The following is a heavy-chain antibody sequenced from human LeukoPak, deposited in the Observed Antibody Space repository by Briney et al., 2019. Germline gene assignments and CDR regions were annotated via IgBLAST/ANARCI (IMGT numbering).Heavy chain of an antibody. D-gene: IGHD1-1*01. J-gene: IGHJ4*02. Sequence: PSETLSLTCAVYGGSFSGYYWSWIRQPPGKGLEWIGEINHSGSTNYNPSLKSRVTISVDTSKNQFSLKLSSVTAADTAVSYCARSTGPFDYWGQGTLVTVSS. V-gene: IGHV4-34*01. CDR1: GGSFSGYY. CDR2: INHSGST. CDR3: ARSTGPFDY.